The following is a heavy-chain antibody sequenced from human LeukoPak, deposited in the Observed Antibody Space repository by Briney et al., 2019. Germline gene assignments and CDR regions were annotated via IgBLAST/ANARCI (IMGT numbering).Heavy chain of an antibody. CDR1: GYSFTGFY. Sequence: GASVKVSCKASGYSFTGFYLDWVRQAPGEGLEWMGWINPYSGGTNYAQKSQGRVTMTRDTSNTTAYLELNNLTPDDTAVYYCARYPPDDFWGQGTLVTVSS. D-gene: IGHD1-14*01. CDR3: ARYPPDDF. V-gene: IGHV1-2*02. CDR2: INPYSGGT. J-gene: IGHJ4*02.